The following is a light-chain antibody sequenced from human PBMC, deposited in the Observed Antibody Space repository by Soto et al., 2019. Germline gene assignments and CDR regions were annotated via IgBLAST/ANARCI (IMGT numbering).Light chain of an antibody. V-gene: IGKV1-9*01. CDR1: QGISSY. J-gene: IGKJ4*01. CDR2: AAS. Sequence: DIQLTQSPSLLSASVGDRVTITCRASQGISSYLAWYQQKPGQVPKLLIYAASTLQSGIPSRFSGGGSGTEFTLTISSLQPEDFATYYCQQLNSHPPTFGGGTKVEIK. CDR3: QQLNSHPPT.